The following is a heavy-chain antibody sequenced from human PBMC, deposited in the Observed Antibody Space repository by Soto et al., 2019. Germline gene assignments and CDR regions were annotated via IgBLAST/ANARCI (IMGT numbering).Heavy chain of an antibody. Sequence: GGSLRLSCATSGFTFSRYWIHWVRQAPGEGLECVSAISNSGGSRYYADSVKGRFTISRDNSKNMVYLQVNSLRAEDTAVYYCAKSYGDGYYFDYWGQGTLVTVSS. CDR1: GFTFSRYW. V-gene: IGHV3-23*01. CDR3: AKSYGDGYYFDY. J-gene: IGHJ4*02. D-gene: IGHD4-17*01. CDR2: ISNSGGSR.